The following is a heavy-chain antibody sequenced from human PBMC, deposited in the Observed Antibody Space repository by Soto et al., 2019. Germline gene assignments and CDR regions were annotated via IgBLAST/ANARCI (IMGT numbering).Heavy chain of an antibody. CDR3: AKDRFLEWFRPLPMDV. CDR1: GFTFSSYA. CDR2: ISGSGGST. D-gene: IGHD3-3*01. J-gene: IGHJ6*03. Sequence: GGSLRLSCAASGFTFSSYAMSWVRQAPGKGLEWVSAISGSGGSTYYADSVKGRFTISRDNSKNTLYLQMNSLRAEDTAVYYCAKDRFLEWFRPLPMDVWGKGTTVTVSS. V-gene: IGHV3-23*01.